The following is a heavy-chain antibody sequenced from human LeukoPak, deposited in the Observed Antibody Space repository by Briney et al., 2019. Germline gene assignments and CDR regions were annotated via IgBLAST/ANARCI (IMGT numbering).Heavy chain of an antibody. CDR3: AKDLSDYGGLRPYFDY. CDR1: GFSFSSYG. D-gene: IGHD4-23*01. V-gene: IGHV3-30*02. CDR2: IRYDGSNK. Sequence: PGGSLRLSCAASGFSFSSYGMHWVRQAPGKGLEWVAFIRYDGSNKHYADSVKGRFTISRDNSKNTLYLQMSSLRGEDTAVYHCAKDLSDYGGLRPYFDYWGQGTLVTVSS. J-gene: IGHJ4*02.